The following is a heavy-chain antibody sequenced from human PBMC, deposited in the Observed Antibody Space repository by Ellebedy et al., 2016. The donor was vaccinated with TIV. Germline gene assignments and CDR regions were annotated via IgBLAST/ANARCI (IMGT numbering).Heavy chain of an antibody. CDR2: ISGSGGST. J-gene: IGHJ4*02. V-gene: IGHV3-23*01. CDR3: AKVGTAAGSYYFDY. CDR1: GFTFSSYA. D-gene: IGHD6-13*01. Sequence: GGSLRLXXAASGFTFSSYAMSWVRQAPGKGLEWVSAISGSGGSTYYADSVKGRFTISRDNSKNTLYLQMNSLRAEDTAVYYCAKVGTAAGSYYFDYWGQGTLVTVSS.